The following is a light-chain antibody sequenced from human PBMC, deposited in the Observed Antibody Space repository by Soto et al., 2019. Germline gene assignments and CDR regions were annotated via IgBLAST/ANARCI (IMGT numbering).Light chain of an antibody. CDR2: EVT. CDR1: SGDIGSYNR. J-gene: IGLJ1*01. Sequence: QSALTQPASVSGSPGQAITISCTGTSGDIGSYNRVSWYQQHPGKAPKLIIYEVTDRPSGVSNRFSGSKSGNTASLTISGLQAEDEAEYYCSSYTNINTRDWGFGAGTKLTVL. CDR3: SSYTNINTRDWG. V-gene: IGLV2-14*01.